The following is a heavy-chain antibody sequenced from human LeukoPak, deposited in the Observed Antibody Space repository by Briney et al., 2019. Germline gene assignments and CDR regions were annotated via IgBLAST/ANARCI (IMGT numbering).Heavy chain of an antibody. J-gene: IGHJ3*02. V-gene: IGHV4-59*01. CDR3: ASGKYYYGSGLAFDI. CDR1: GGSISSYY. Sequence: TSETLSLTCTVSGGSISSYYWSWIRQPPGKGLEWIGYIYYSGSTNYNPSLKSRVTISVDTSKNQFSLKLSSVTAADTAVYYCASGKYYYGSGLAFDIWGQGTMVTVSS. CDR2: IYYSGST. D-gene: IGHD3-10*01.